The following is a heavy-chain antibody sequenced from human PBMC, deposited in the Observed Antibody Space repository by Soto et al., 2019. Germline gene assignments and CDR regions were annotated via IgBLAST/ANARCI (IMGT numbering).Heavy chain of an antibody. CDR2: IGPESGAT. CDR1: GYTFTGHY. CDR3: GRGRSGQIVVFY. D-gene: IGHD1-26*01. V-gene: IGHV1-2*02. J-gene: IGHJ4*02. Sequence: PEASVKVSCKASGYTFTGHYIHWVRQAPEQGPEWMGEIGPESGATRYAQRFQGRVTMTRDMSITTVYMELNNLSPDDTAVYYCGRGRSGQIVVFYWGQGTPVTVSS.